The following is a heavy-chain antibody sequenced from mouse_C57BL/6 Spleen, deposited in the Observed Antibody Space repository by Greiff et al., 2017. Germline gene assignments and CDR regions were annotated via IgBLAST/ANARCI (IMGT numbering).Heavy chain of an antibody. V-gene: IGHV5-4*01. J-gene: IGHJ3*01. CDR2: ISDGGSYT. CDR3: ARDYYDYYVWFAY. CDR1: GFTFSSYA. Sequence: EVQRVESGGGLVKPGGSLKLSCAASGFTFSSYAMSWVRQTPEKRLEWVATISDGGSYTYYPDNVKGRFTISRDNAKNNLYLQMSHLKSEDTAMYYCARDYYDYYVWFAYRGHGTLVTVSA. D-gene: IGHD2-4*01.